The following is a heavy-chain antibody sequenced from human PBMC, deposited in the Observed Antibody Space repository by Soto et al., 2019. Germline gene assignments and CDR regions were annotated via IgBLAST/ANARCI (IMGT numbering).Heavy chain of an antibody. CDR2: IIPIFGTA. D-gene: IGHD3-10*01. J-gene: IGHJ6*02. CDR3: AREGPPNYYGSGSYYRANYYYGMDV. CDR1: GGTFSSYA. V-gene: IGHV1-69*13. Sequence: SVKVSCKASGGTFSSYAISWVRQAPGQGLEWMGGIIPIFGTANYAQKFQGRVTITADESTSTAYMELSSLRSEDTAVYYCAREGPPNYYGSGSYYRANYYYGMDVWGQGTTVTVSS.